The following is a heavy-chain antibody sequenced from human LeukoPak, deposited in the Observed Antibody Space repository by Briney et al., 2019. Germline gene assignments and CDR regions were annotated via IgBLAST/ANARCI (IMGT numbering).Heavy chain of an antibody. CDR3: ARRASNMYNWFDA. V-gene: IGHV4-59*08. D-gene: IGHD2/OR15-2a*01. J-gene: IGHJ5*02. Sequence: SETLSLTCSVSGASMRSDYWTWIRQPPGKGLEWIGDIYYSGSTNYSPSPKSRLTISVDTSKNQFSLQLSSVTAADTAVYFCARRASNMYNWFDAWGQGTLVTVSS. CDR2: IYYSGST. CDR1: GASMRSDY.